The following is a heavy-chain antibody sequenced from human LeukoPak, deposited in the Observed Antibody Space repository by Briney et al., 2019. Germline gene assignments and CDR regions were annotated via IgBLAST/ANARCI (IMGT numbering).Heavy chain of an antibody. D-gene: IGHD6-19*01. Sequence: GGSLRLSRAASGFTFSSYSMNWVRQAPGKGLEWVSYISSSSSTIYYADSVKGRFTISRDNAKNSLYLQMNSLRAEDTAVYYCARVGRDGYSSGWPDYWGKGTLVTVSS. CDR3: ARVGRDGYSSGWPDY. V-gene: IGHV3-48*04. CDR1: GFTFSSYS. J-gene: IGHJ4*02. CDR2: ISSSSSTI.